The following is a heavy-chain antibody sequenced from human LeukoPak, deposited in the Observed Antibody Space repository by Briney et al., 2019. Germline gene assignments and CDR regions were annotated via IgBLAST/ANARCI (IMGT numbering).Heavy chain of an antibody. J-gene: IGHJ4*02. Sequence: ASVKVSCKASGYTFTGYYMHWVRQAPGQGLEWMGWINLNSGGTNYAQKFQGRVTMTRDTSISTAYMELSRLRSDDTAVYYCARLSGYSYAVDYWGQGTLVTVSS. CDR2: INLNSGGT. V-gene: IGHV1-2*02. D-gene: IGHD5-18*01. CDR3: ARLSGYSYAVDY. CDR1: GYTFTGYY.